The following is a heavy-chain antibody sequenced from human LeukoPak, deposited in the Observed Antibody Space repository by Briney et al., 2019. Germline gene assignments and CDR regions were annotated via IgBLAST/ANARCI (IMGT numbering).Heavy chain of an antibody. CDR2: VNSDGRST. D-gene: IGHD4/OR15-4a*01. CDR3: VRETMGARDSYFNC. Sequence: GGSLRLSCAASGFTFSSYWMHWVRQAPGKGLVWVSRVNSDGRSTSYADSVQGRFTISRDNARNTLYLQMNSVRTDATAIDCWVRETMGARDSYFNCWGQGTLVTVSS. V-gene: IGHV3-74*01. J-gene: IGHJ4*02. CDR1: GFTFSSYW.